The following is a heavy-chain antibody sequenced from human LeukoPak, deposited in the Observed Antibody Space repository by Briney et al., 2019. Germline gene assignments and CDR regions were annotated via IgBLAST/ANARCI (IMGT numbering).Heavy chain of an antibody. V-gene: IGHV1-69*01. CDR1: GGPFSSYA. D-gene: IGHD1-26*01. Sequence: SVKVSCKASGGPFSSYAISWVRQAPGQGLEWMGGIIPIFGTANYAQKFQGRVTITADESTSTAYMELSSLRSEDTAVYYCASPYSGSYWGAFDIWGQGTMVTVSS. J-gene: IGHJ3*02. CDR2: IIPIFGTA. CDR3: ASPYSGSYWGAFDI.